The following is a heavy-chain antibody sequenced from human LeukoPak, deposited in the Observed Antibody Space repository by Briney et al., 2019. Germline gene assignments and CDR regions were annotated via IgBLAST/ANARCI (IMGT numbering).Heavy chain of an antibody. Sequence: KPLENLSLTRAVYWGAFSGYYWGWISQPPGEGLEWIWEINHSGSTNYNPSLKSRVTISVDTSKNQFSLKLSSVTAAETAVYYCARERCSSTSCRSYDPWGQGTLVTVSS. J-gene: IGHJ5*02. D-gene: IGHD2-2*01. CDR2: INHSGST. CDR3: ARERCSSTSCRSYDP. CDR1: WGAFSGYY. V-gene: IGHV4-34*01.